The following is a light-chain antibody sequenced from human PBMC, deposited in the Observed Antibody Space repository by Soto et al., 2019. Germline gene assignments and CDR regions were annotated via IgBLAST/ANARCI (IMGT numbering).Light chain of an antibody. CDR3: HQSYSDPWT. J-gene: IGKJ1*01. V-gene: IGKV1-39*01. Sequence: DIQVTQSPSSLSASVGDRVTITCRASQSISSYLTWYRQKPGRAPTPLIYAASKLQSGVPSRFSCSGSGTDFTLTISSLQPGDFGIYYCHQSYSDPWTFGQGTKVEVK. CDR1: QSISSY. CDR2: AAS.